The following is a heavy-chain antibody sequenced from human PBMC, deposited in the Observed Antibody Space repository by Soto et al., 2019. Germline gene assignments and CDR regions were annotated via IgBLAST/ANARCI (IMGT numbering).Heavy chain of an antibody. Sequence: GSVKVSCKVSGYTLTELSMHWVRQAPGKGLEWMGGFDPEDGETIYAQKFQGRVTMTEDTSTDTAYMELSSLRSEDTAVYYCATGLYARGFLEWLPYPGMDVWGQGTKVTVYS. CDR3: ATGLYARGFLEWLPYPGMDV. J-gene: IGHJ6*02. V-gene: IGHV1-24*01. CDR2: FDPEDGET. CDR1: GYTLTELS. D-gene: IGHD3-3*01.